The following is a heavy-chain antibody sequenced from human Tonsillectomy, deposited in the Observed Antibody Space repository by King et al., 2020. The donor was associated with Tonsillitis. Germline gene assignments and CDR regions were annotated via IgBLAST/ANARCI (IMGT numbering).Heavy chain of an antibody. V-gene: IGHV1-24*01. CDR2: FDPEDGET. Sequence: QLVQSGAEVKKRGASVKVSCKVSGYTLTELSMHWVRQAPGKGLEWMGGFDPEDGETIYAQKFQGRVTMTEDTSTDTAYMELSSLRSEDTAVYYCATDGPTQQLVAVYAFDIWGQGTMVTVSS. J-gene: IGHJ3*02. D-gene: IGHD6-13*01. CDR1: GYTLTELS. CDR3: ATDGPTQQLVAVYAFDI.